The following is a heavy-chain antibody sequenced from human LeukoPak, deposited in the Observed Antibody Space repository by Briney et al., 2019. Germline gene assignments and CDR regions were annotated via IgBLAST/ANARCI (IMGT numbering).Heavy chain of an antibody. V-gene: IGHV1-46*01. Sequence: ASVKVSCKASGYTFTSYGISWVRQAPGQGLEWMGIINPSGGSTSYAQKFQGRVTMTGDTSTSTVYMELSSLRSEDTAVYYCARGCGIQLWFGACPYGMDVWGQGTTVTVSS. D-gene: IGHD5-18*01. CDR2: INPSGGST. CDR1: GYTFTSYG. CDR3: ARGCGIQLWFGACPYGMDV. J-gene: IGHJ6*02.